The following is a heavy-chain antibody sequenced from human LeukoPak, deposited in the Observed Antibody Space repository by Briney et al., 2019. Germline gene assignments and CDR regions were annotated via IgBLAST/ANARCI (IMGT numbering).Heavy chain of an antibody. CDR3: AGEYDFWSGFDY. J-gene: IGHJ4*02. CDR1: GFTFSSYS. Sequence: GGSLRLSCAASGFTFSSYSMNWVRQAPGKGLEWLSYISSSSTTIYYADSVKGRFTISRDNAKNSLYLQMNSLRAEDTAVYYCAGEYDFWSGFDYWGQGTLVTVSS. CDR2: ISSSSTTI. V-gene: IGHV3-48*04. D-gene: IGHD3-3*01.